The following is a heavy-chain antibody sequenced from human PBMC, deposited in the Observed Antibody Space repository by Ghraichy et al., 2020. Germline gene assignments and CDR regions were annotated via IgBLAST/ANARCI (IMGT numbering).Heavy chain of an antibody. CDR3: ARHQSATVEYYYGMDV. CDR1: GGSISSYY. CDR2: IYYSGST. J-gene: IGHJ6*02. V-gene: IGHV4-59*08. Sequence: SETLSLTCTVSGGSISSYYWSWIRQPPGKGLEWIGYIYYSGSTNYNPSLKSRVTISVDTSKNQFSLKLSSVTAADTAVYYCARHQSATVEYYYGMDVWGQGTTVTVSS. D-gene: IGHD4-11*01.